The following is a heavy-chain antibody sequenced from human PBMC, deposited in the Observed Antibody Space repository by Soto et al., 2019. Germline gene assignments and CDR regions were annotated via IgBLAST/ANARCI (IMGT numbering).Heavy chain of an antibody. D-gene: IGHD4-17*01. Sequence: SETLSLTCTVSGGSISSYYWSWIRQPPGKGLEWIGYIYYSGSTNYNPSLKSRVTISVDTSKNQFSLKLSSVTAADTAVYYCAREADYGDPFDYWGQGTLVTVSS. CDR3: AREADYGDPFDY. J-gene: IGHJ4*02. CDR2: IYYSGST. V-gene: IGHV4-59*01. CDR1: GGSISSYY.